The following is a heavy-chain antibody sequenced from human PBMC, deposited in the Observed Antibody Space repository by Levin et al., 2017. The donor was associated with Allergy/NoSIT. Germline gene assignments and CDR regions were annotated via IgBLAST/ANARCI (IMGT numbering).Heavy chain of an antibody. Sequence: KASETLSLTCSVSGGSVSSGGYYWSWIRQHPGKGLEWIGYIYFGGSTYYNPSLKSRVTISSDTSKNQFSLKLSSVTAADTAIYYCARDPGLRHPEGWFDPWGQGTLVTVSS. CDR3: ARDPGLRHPEGWFDP. CDR2: IYFGGST. CDR1: GGSVSSGGYY. D-gene: IGHD5-12*01. J-gene: IGHJ5*02. V-gene: IGHV4-31*03.